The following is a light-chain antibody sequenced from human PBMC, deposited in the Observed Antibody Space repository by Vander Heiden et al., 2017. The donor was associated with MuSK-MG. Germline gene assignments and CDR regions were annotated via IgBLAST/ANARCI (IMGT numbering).Light chain of an antibody. CDR2: SRS. CDR3: LLYCGSVRV. Sequence: QTAVTQEPSLTVSPGGTVTLTCAPSTGSVTSPHYPTWFRQNPAQAPRALIYSRSNKHAGSTGRFAGSLVRGKAALTLSGEEHEDEDEYYSLLYCGSVRVFGGGTKLTVL. CDR1: TGSVTSPHY. J-gene: IGLJ2*01. V-gene: IGLV7-43*01.